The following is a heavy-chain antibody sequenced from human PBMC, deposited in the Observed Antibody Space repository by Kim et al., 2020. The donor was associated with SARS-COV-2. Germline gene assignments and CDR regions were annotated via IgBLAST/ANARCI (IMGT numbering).Heavy chain of an antibody. CDR3: AKDSSVAGTEAFDY. Sequence: ADSVKSRFTISRDNAKNSLYLQMNSLRAEDTALYYCAKDSSVAGTEAFDYWGQGTLVTVSS. V-gene: IGHV3-9*01. J-gene: IGHJ4*02. D-gene: IGHD6-19*01.